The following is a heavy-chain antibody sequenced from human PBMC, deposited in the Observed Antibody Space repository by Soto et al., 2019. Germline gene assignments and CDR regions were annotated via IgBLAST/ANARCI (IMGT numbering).Heavy chain of an antibody. V-gene: IGHV1-69*06. CDR2: IIPVVGTT. CDR3: RNVPWYAPTYFDS. CDR1: GDTFTTNS. D-gene: IGHD6-13*01. J-gene: IGHJ4*02. Sequence: QEQLVQSGAEVKKPGSSVKVSCKASGDTFTTNSLNWVRQAPGQGLEWMGGIIPVVGTTKYAQKYQDRVTTTGEKSRNTAYWKLTTRSPDDPAAISVRNVPWYAPTYFDSWGRETRSPSPQ.